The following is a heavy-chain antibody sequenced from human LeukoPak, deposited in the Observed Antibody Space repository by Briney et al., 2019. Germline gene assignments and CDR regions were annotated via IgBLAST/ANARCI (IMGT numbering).Heavy chain of an antibody. D-gene: IGHD6-6*01. V-gene: IGHV1-69*05. CDR2: TIPIFGTA. J-gene: IGHJ5*02. CDR3: ARRSRYSSSSIWFDP. Sequence: SVKVSCKASGGTFSSYAISWVRQAPGQGLEWMGGTIPIFGTANYAQKFQGRVTITTDESTSTAYMELSSLRSEDTAVYYCARRSRYSSSSIWFDPWGQGTLVTVSS. CDR1: GGTFSSYA.